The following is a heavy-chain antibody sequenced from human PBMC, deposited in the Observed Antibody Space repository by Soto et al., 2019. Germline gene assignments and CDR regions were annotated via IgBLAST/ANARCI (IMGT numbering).Heavy chain of an antibody. D-gene: IGHD3-16*01. Sequence: QVQLVQSGAEVRKPGASVKVSCKASGYTFTTYGISWVRQAPGQGLEWMGWISGYNGHTKYAQKFQGRVTMTTDTSTSTVYMALQSLRSDDTAVYYCAREGEMPYYYYGLDVWGQGTTVTVSS. V-gene: IGHV1-18*01. CDR1: GYTFTTYG. CDR3: AREGEMPYYYYGLDV. CDR2: ISGYNGHT. J-gene: IGHJ6*02.